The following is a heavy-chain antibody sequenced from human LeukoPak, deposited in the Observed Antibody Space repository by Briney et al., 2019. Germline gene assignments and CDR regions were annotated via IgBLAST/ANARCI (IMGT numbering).Heavy chain of an antibody. V-gene: IGHV1-2*02. CDR3: ARANMVRGVGLFFDRNWFDP. CDR1: GYSLIVYY. J-gene: IGHJ5*02. CDR2: INPRSGET. D-gene: IGHD3-10*01. Sequence: ASVKVSCKASGYSLIVYYMHWIRQAPGLGLEWMGWINPRSGETNYAQKFQGRVTMTRDTSISTAYMELSGLRSDDTAVYYCARANMVRGVGLFFDRNWFDPWGQGTLVTVSS.